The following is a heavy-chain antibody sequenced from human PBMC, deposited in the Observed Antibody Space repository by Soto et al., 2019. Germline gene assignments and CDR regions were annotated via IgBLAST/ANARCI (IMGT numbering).Heavy chain of an antibody. J-gene: IGHJ6*04. CDR3: ARHGVRDSSGTTFSFNYYYYGMDV. D-gene: IGHD6-19*01. CDR1: GYSFTSYW. Sequence: GESLKISCKGSGYSFTSYWIGWVRQMPGKGLEWMGIIYPGDSDTRYSPSFQGQVTISADKSISTAYLQWSSLKASDTAMYYCARHGVRDSSGTTFSFNYYYYGMDVWGKGTTVNAPQ. CDR2: IYPGDSDT. V-gene: IGHV5-51*01.